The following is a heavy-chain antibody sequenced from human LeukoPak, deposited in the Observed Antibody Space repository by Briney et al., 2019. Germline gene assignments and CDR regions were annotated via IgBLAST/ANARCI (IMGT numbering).Heavy chain of an antibody. D-gene: IGHD4-23*01. V-gene: IGHV3-23*01. J-gene: IGHJ4*02. Sequence: PGGSLRLSCAASGFTFSTYGMSWVRQAPGQGLEWVSAIGPSGGSTYYADSVKGRFTISRDNSKNTLYLQMNSLRVEDTVLYYCAKRVDYGGNYYFDYWGQGTLVTVSS. CDR2: IGPSGGST. CDR1: GFTFSTYG. CDR3: AKRVDYGGNYYFDY.